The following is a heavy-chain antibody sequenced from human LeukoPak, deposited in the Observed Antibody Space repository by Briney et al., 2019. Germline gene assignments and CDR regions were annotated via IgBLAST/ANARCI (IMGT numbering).Heavy chain of an antibody. CDR2: IKSDGSST. CDR1: GFTFSSYA. CDR3: TRGYYAVDAFDI. V-gene: IGHV3-74*01. D-gene: IGHD2-2*01. Sequence: PGRSLRLSCAASGFTFSSYAMHWVRQAPGKGLVWVSRIKSDGSSTSYADSVKGRFTITRDNAKNTLYLQMNSLRAEDTAVYYCTRGYYAVDAFDIWGQGTMVTVSS. J-gene: IGHJ3*02.